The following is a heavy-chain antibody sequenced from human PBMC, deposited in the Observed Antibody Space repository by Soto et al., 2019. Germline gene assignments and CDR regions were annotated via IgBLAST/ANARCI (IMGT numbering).Heavy chain of an antibody. V-gene: IGHV4-59*01. J-gene: IGHJ6*03. CDR2: IYYSGST. CDR1: GGSISSYY. D-gene: IGHD2-2*02. CDR3: ASRNIRYYYMDV. Sequence: QVQLQESGPGLVKPSETLSLTCTVSGGSISSYYWSWIRQPPGKGLEWIGYIYYSGSTNYNPSLNSRVTISVNTSNTQFSLKLSSGTAADTAVYYCASRNIRYYYMDVWGKGTTVTVSS.